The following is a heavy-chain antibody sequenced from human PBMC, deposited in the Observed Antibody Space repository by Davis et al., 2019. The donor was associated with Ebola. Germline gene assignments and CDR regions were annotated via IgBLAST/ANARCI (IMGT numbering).Heavy chain of an antibody. CDR2: MNPNSANT. V-gene: IGHV1-8*01. J-gene: IGHJ4*02. CDR1: GYTFTNYD. Sequence: AASVKVSCKASGYTFTNYDAHWVRQGTGQGLEWIGWMNPNSANTGYGQKFQGRVTMTRNISINTAHMQLSSLRSEDSAVYYCAREIKRAEQGSFFENWGQGTLVTVSP. CDR3: AREIKRAEQGSFFEN. D-gene: IGHD3-16*02.